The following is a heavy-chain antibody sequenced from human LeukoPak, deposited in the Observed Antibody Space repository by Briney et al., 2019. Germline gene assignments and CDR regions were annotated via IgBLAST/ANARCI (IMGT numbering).Heavy chain of an antibody. V-gene: IGHV3-43D*03. J-gene: IGHJ4*02. CDR2: ISWNGGTT. Sequence: GGTLRLSCAASGFTLDDHAMHWVRQAPGKGLEWVSLISWNGGTTYYADSVQGRFTISRDNSKNSLYLQMNSLRAEDTAVYYCARGGYDSSGYDDYWGQGTLVTVSS. D-gene: IGHD3-22*01. CDR1: GFTLDDHA. CDR3: ARGGYDSSGYDDY.